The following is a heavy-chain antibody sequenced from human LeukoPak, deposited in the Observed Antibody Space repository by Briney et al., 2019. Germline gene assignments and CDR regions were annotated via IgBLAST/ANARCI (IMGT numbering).Heavy chain of an antibody. CDR2: INPSGGST. Sequence: ASVKVSCKASGYTFTSYYMHWVRQAPGQGLEWMGIINPSGGSTSYAQKFQGRVTMTRDTSTSTVYMELSSLRSEDTAVYYCARRYCSSTCCHHDPYYYYGMDVWGQGTTVTVSS. CDR1: GYTFTSYY. J-gene: IGHJ6*02. V-gene: IGHV1-46*01. D-gene: IGHD2-2*01. CDR3: ARRYCSSTCCHHDPYYYYGMDV.